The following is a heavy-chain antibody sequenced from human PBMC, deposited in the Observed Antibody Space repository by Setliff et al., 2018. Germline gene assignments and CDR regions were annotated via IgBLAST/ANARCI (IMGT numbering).Heavy chain of an antibody. V-gene: IGHV1-69*06. CDR2: IILIFGTP. Sequence: SVKVSCKASGGSLNGYSVSWVRQAPGPGLEFLGRIILIFGTPNYAQKFQDRVTIGADKSTSTAYMEMSSLNFEDTAVYYCATETVTFGGIIVRGYFDVWGQGTMVTVSS. CDR1: GGSLNGYS. CDR3: ATETVTFGGIIVRGYFDV. D-gene: IGHD3-16*02. J-gene: IGHJ3*01.